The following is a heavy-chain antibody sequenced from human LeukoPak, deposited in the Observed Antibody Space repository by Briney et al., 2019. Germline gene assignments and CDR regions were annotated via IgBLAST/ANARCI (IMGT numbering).Heavy chain of an antibody. V-gene: IGHV3-23*01. J-gene: IGHJ3*02. CDR1: GLTFSSYA. D-gene: IGHD2-15*01. CDR3: ARPRLEYCSGGSCFDAFDI. CDR2: ISGSGSTT. Sequence: QSGGSLRLSCAASGLTFSSYAMNWVRQAPGKGLEWVSAISGSGSTTYYADSVKGRFTISRDNSKNTLFLQMNSLTAEDTAIYSCARPRLEYCSGGSCFDAFDIWGQGTMVTVSS.